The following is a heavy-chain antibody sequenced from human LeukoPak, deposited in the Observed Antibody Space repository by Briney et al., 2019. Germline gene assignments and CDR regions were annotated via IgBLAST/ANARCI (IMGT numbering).Heavy chain of an antibody. CDR3: AREEGFCRSTSCSAPFDY. CDR1: GYTFTGYY. Sequence: ASVKVSCKASGYTFTGYYLHWVRQAPGQGLVWMGWINPNSGDTIYAQKFQGRATMTRDTSISTAYMELSRLRSDDTAVYYCAREEGFCRSTSCSAPFDYWGQGTLVTVSS. CDR2: INPNSGDT. D-gene: IGHD2-2*01. V-gene: IGHV1-2*02. J-gene: IGHJ4*02.